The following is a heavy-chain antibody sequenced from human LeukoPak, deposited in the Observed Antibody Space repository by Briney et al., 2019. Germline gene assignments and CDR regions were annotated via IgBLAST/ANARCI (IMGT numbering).Heavy chain of an antibody. CDR1: GVSFSGYY. CDR3: ARPRIAAAATPFDY. Sequence: SETLSLTCAVYGVSFSGYYWSWIRQPPGKGLEWLGEINHSGSTNYNPSLKSRVTISVDTSKNQFSLKLSSVTAADTAVYYCARPRIAAAATPFDYWGQGTLVTVSS. CDR2: INHSGST. J-gene: IGHJ4*02. D-gene: IGHD6-13*01. V-gene: IGHV4-34*01.